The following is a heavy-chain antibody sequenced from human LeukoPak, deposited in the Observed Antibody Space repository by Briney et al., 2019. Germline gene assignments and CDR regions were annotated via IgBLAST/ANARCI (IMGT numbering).Heavy chain of an antibody. J-gene: IGHJ6*03. V-gene: IGHV1-69*06. CDR2: IIPIFGTA. CDR1: GGTFSSYA. Sequence: ASVKVSCKASGGTFSSYAISWVRQAPGQGLEWRGGIIPIFGTANYAQKFQGRVTITADKSTSTAYMELSSLRSEDTAVYYCARKGKNGYYMDVWGKGTTVTVSS. CDR3: ARKGKNGYYMDV.